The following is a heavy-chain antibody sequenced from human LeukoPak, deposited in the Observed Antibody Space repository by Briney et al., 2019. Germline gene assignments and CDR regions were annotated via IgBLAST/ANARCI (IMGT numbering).Heavy chain of an antibody. V-gene: IGHV3-30*04. J-gene: IGHJ6*03. CDR3: ARDVVPYYYYYMDV. CDR2: ISYDGSNK. CDR1: GFTFSSYT. D-gene: IGHD2-21*01. Sequence: HPGGSLRLSCAAPGFTFSSYTMHWVRQAPGKGLEWVAVISYDGSNKYYADSVTGRFTISRDNSKNTLYLQMISLRADDTAVYYCARDVVPYYYYYMDVWGKGTTVTVSS.